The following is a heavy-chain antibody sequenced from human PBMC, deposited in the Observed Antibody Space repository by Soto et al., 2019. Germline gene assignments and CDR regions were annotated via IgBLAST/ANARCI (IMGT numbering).Heavy chain of an antibody. D-gene: IGHD3-3*01. CDR3: ARSKGPPECDFWSVEHAFDI. J-gene: IGHJ3*02. CDR2: IYYRGST. CDR1: GGSISSYY. V-gene: IGHV4-59*01. Sequence: QVQLQESGPGLVKPSETLSLTCTVSGGSISSYYWSWIRQPPGKGLEWIGYIYYRGSTNYNPSLKSRLNITVHTSKNQFSLKLSSVTAADTAVYYCARSKGPPECDFWSVEHAFDIWGQGTMVTVSS.